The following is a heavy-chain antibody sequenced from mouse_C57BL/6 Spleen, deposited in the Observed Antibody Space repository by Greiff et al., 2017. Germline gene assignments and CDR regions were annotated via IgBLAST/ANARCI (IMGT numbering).Heavy chain of an antibody. D-gene: IGHD1-1*01. Sequence: VQLKESGAELVRPGASVKLSCTASGFNIKDDYMHWVKQRPEQGLEWIGWIDPENGDTEYASKFQGKATITADTSSNTAYLQLSSLTSEDTAVYYCTTSTTVVATGFDYWGQGTTLTVSS. V-gene: IGHV14-4*01. CDR1: GFNIKDDY. CDR3: TTSTTVVATGFDY. J-gene: IGHJ2*01. CDR2: IDPENGDT.